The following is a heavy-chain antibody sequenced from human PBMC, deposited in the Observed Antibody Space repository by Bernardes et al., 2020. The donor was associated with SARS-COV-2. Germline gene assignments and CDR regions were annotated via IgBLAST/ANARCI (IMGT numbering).Heavy chain of an antibody. CDR1: GFTFSNHA. CDR2: IRSSGDST. D-gene: IGHD6-13*01. V-gene: IGHV3-23*01. Sequence: GGSLRLSCAASGFTFSNHAMNWVRQAPGKGLDWVSGIRSSGDSTYYADSVKGRFTISRDNSKNTLFLQMNSLRAEDTAVYYCAKRAAGWYFDLWGRGTLVTVSS. CDR3: AKRAAGWYFDL. J-gene: IGHJ2*01.